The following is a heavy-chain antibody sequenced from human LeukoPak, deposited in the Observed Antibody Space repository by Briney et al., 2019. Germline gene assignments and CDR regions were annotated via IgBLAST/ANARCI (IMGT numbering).Heavy chain of an antibody. CDR1: GGSFSGYY. CDR2: INHSGST. CDR3: ARARRRELLKLDYYYYYGMDV. J-gene: IGHJ6*02. V-gene: IGHV4-34*01. Sequence: PSETLSLTCAVYGGSFSGYYWSWVRQPPGKGLEWIGEINHSGSTNYNPSLKSRVTISVDTSKNQFSLKLSSVTAADTAVYYCARARRRELLKLDYYYYYGMDVRGQGTTVTVS. D-gene: IGHD1-26*01.